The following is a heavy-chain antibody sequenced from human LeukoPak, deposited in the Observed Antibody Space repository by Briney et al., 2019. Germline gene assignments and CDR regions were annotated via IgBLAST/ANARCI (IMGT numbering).Heavy chain of an antibody. V-gene: IGHV4-38-2*02. CDR3: ARVRNYYDSSGYWNY. J-gene: IGHJ4*02. CDR1: GYSISGGYY. Sequence: SETLSLTCTVSGYSISGGYYWGWIRRPPGKGLEWIGTIYHSVKTYYSPSLKSRVTISIDTSKNQLSLKLSSVTAADTAVYYCARVRNYYDSSGYWNYWGQGTLVTVSS. D-gene: IGHD3-22*01. CDR2: IYHSVKT.